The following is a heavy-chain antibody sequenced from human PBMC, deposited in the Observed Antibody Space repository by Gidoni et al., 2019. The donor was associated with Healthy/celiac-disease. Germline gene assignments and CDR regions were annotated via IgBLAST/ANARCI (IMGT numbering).Heavy chain of an antibody. CDR2: INPIFGTA. J-gene: IGHJ6*02. Sequence: QVQLVQSGAEVQKPGSSVKVSCKASGGTFSSYAISWVRQAPGHGLEWMGGINPIFGTANSAQKVPGRVTITADRSTSTAYMELSSLRSEDTAVYYCARDIVVVPAAIGGYYYYGMDVWGQGPTVTVSS. V-gene: IGHV1-69*06. CDR1: GGTFSSYA. CDR3: ARDIVVVPAAIGGYYYYGMDV. D-gene: IGHD2-2*02.